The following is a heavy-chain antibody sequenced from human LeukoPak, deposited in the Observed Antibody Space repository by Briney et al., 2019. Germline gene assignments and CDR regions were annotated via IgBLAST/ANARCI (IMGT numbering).Heavy chain of an antibody. D-gene: IGHD5-12*01. CDR3: ARDSATILFDY. J-gene: IGHJ4*02. Sequence: GASVTVSCKASGYTFTSYSLNWVRQAPGQGLEWMGWISTNTGNPTYAQGFTGRFVFSLDTSVSTAFLQISSLKPEDTAVYYCARDSATILFDYWGQGTLVTVSS. CDR2: ISTNTGNP. CDR1: GYTFTSYS. V-gene: IGHV7-4-1*02.